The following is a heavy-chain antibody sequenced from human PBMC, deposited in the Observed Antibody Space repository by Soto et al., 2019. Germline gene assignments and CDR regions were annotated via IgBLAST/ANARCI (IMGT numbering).Heavy chain of an antibody. CDR2: IYYSGST. CDR3: ARSGGSRYGWFDP. J-gene: IGHJ5*02. CDR1: GGSISSYY. V-gene: IGHV4-59*01. Sequence: PSETLSLTCTVSGGSISSYYWSWIRQPPGKGLEWIGYIYYSGSTNYNPSLKSRVTISVDTSKNQFSLKLSSVTAADTAVYYCARSGGSRYGWFDPWGQGTLVTVPS. D-gene: IGHD2-15*01.